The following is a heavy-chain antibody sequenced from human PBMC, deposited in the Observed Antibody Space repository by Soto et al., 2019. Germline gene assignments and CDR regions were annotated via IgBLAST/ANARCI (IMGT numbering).Heavy chain of an antibody. Sequence: ASVKVSCKASGYTFSSYGINWVRQAPGQGLEWMGWISVYNGNTNYAEKLQGRVTMTTDTSTSTAYMELRSLRSDDTAVYYCARGVTGYSSGWYYFDYGGQGILVTVSS. D-gene: IGHD6-19*01. J-gene: IGHJ4*02. CDR2: ISVYNGNT. CDR1: GYTFSSYG. V-gene: IGHV1-18*01. CDR3: ARGVTGYSSGWYYFDY.